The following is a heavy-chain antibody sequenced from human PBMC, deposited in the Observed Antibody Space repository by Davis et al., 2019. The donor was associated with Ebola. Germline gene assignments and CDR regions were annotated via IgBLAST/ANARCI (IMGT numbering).Heavy chain of an antibody. D-gene: IGHD5-24*01. J-gene: IGHJ4*02. CDR1: LGSISSYY. CDR3: ARGLEIFDY. Sequence: SETLSLTCTVSLGSISSYYWSWIRQPPGKGLEWIAYIYYSGSTNYNPSLKSRVTISVDTSKNQFSLKLSSVTAADTAVYYCARGLEIFDYWGQGTLVTVSS. V-gene: IGHV4-59*01. CDR2: IYYSGST.